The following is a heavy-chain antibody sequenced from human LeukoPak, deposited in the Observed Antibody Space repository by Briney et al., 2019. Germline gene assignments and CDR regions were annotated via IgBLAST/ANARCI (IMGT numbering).Heavy chain of an antibody. D-gene: IGHD3-16*02. V-gene: IGHV3-30-3*01. Sequence: PGGSLRLSCAASGFTFSSYAMPWVRQAPGKGLEWVAVISYDGSNKYYADSVKGRFTISRDNSKNTLYLQMNSLRAEDTAVYYCARGYDYVWGSYRYPLEYYFDYWGQGTLVTVSS. J-gene: IGHJ4*02. CDR1: GFTFSSYA. CDR3: ARGYDYVWGSYRYPLEYYFDY. CDR2: ISYDGSNK.